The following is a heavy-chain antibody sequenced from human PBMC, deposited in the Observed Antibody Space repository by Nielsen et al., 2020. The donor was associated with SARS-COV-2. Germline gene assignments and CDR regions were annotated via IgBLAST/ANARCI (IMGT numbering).Heavy chain of an antibody. J-gene: IGHJ5*02. CDR2: MSPNSGNI. CDR1: SYTFSNYG. Sequence: ASVKVSCKASSYTFSNYGISWVRQAPGQGLEWMGWMSPNSGNIGYAQKFQGRLTVTRNTSISTVYMELSSLRSDDTAVYFCAREDVGRDGTSWLDHWGQGALVTVSS. V-gene: IGHV1-8*01. CDR3: AREDVGRDGTSWLDH. D-gene: IGHD5-24*01.